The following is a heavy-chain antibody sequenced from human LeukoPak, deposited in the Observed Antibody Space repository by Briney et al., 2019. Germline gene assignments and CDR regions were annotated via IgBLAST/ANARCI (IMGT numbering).Heavy chain of an antibody. CDR3: ARGGGSSGSWDYFDY. Sequence: SETLSLTCTVSGGSISSYYWSWIRQPPGEGLEWIGYIYYSGSTNYNPSLKSRVTISVGTSKNQFSLKLSSVTAADTAVYYCARGGGSSGSWDYFDYWGQGTLVTVSS. D-gene: IGHD6-19*01. CDR2: IYYSGST. J-gene: IGHJ4*02. V-gene: IGHV4-59*01. CDR1: GGSISSYY.